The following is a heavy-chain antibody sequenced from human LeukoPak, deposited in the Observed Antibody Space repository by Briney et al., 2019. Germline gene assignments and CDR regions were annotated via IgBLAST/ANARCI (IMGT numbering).Heavy chain of an antibody. D-gene: IGHD5-24*01. Sequence: SVNVSCKASGGAFSSYAISWVRPAPGQGLEWMGRIIPIFGTANYAQKFQGRVTITTDESTSTAYMELSSLRSEDTAVYYCARAVEMATISLDDAFDIWGQGTMVTVSS. CDR1: GGAFSSYA. CDR2: IIPIFGTA. CDR3: ARAVEMATISLDDAFDI. V-gene: IGHV1-69*05. J-gene: IGHJ3*02.